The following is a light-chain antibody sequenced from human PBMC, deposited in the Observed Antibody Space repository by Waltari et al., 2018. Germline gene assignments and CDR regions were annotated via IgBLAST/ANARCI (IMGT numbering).Light chain of an antibody. CDR1: QSVSRAW. CDR2: GAS. J-gene: IGKJ1*01. V-gene: IGKV3-20*01. CDR3: QHYVRMPAT. Sequence: EIVLTQSPGSLPSSPGERVTLSCRASQSVSRAWAWYQQKPGQAPRPLIFGASNRATGIPDRFSGSGSETDFSLTISRLEPEDFAVYYCQHYVRMPATFGRGTKVEIK.